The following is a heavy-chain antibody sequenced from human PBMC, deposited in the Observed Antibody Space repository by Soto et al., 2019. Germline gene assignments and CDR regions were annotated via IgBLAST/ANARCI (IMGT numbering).Heavy chain of an antibody. Sequence: QVHLVQSGAEVKKPGASVKVSCKGSGYGFTTYGLTWVRQAPGQGLECMAWISAHNGNTNYAQKLQGRVTVTRDTSTSTAYMELRSLRSDDTAVYYCARGRYGDYWGQGALVTVSS. J-gene: IGHJ4*02. V-gene: IGHV1-18*01. CDR2: ISAHNGNT. D-gene: IGHD1-1*01. CDR1: GYGFTTYG. CDR3: ARGRYGDY.